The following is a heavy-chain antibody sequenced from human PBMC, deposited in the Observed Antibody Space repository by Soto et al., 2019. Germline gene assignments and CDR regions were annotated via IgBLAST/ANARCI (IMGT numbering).Heavy chain of an antibody. CDR3: ARAPGIRFLEWLSWNDY. J-gene: IGHJ4*02. D-gene: IGHD3-3*01. CDR2: MNPNSGNT. CDR1: GYTFTSYA. V-gene: IGHV1-8*01. Sequence: ASVKVSCKASGYTFTSYAINWVRQATGQGLEWMGWMNPNSGNTGYALKLQGRVTMTTDTSTSTAYMELRSLRSDDTAVYYCARAPGIRFLEWLSWNDYWGQGTLVTVSS.